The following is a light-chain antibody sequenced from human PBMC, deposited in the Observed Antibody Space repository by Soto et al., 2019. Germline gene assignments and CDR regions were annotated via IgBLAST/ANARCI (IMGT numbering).Light chain of an antibody. CDR3: QQYHTDWT. CDR2: AAS. V-gene: IGKV1-9*01. CDR1: QVIISY. J-gene: IGKJ1*01. Sequence: IHCSHSPSSLSASVLYRVSITCVASQVIISYLTLYQQKPGKAPKVLIYAASTLQTGVPSRFSGSGSGTDFTLTISSLKPEDYATFYCQQYHTDWTFGQWTKA.